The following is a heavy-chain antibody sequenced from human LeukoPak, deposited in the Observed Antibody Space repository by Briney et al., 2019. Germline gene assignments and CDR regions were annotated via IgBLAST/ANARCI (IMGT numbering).Heavy chain of an antibody. D-gene: IGHD1-26*01. Sequence: SETLSLTCTVSGGSISSYYWSWIRQPAGKGLEWIGRIYTSGSTNYNPSLKSRVTMSVDTSKNQFSLKLSSVTAADTAVYYCARDSTTDSGSYYGRFDYWGQGTLVTVSS. CDR2: IYTSGST. CDR1: GGSISSYY. J-gene: IGHJ4*02. V-gene: IGHV4-4*07. CDR3: ARDSTTDSGSYYGRFDY.